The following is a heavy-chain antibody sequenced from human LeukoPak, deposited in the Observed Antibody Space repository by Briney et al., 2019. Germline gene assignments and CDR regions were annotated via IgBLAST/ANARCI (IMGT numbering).Heavy chain of an antibody. D-gene: IGHD3-3*01. CDR2: IYPGDSDT. Sequence: GESLKISCKGSGYSFTSYWIGWVRQMPGKGLEWMGIIYPGDSDTRYSPSFQGQVTISADKSISTAYLQWSSLKASDTAMYYCARQSDSAPPIFGVVISPWFDPWGQGTLVTVSS. CDR3: ARQSDSAPPIFGVVISPWFDP. CDR1: GYSFTSYW. V-gene: IGHV5-51*01. J-gene: IGHJ5*02.